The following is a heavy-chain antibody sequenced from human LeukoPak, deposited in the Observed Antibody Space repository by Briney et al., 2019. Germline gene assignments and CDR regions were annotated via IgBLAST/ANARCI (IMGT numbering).Heavy chain of an antibody. CDR3: ARDAPGYSSSWYD. CDR1: GYTFTSYA. Sequence: ASVKVSCKASGYTFTSYAMNWVRQAPGQRLEWMGWINAGNGNTKYSQKFQGRVTITADKSTSTAYMELSSLRSEDTAVYYCARDAPGYSSSWYDWGQGTLVTVSS. V-gene: IGHV1-3*01. J-gene: IGHJ4*02. D-gene: IGHD6-13*01. CDR2: INAGNGNT.